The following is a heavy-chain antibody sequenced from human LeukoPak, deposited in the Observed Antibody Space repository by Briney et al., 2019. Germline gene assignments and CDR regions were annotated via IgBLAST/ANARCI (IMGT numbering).Heavy chain of an antibody. CDR2: IYYSGST. V-gene: IGHV4-59*08. J-gene: IGHJ5*02. D-gene: IGHD3-10*01. CDR1: GGSISSYY. CDR3: ARRISYWFDP. Sequence: SETLSLTCTVSGGSISSYYWSWIRQPPGKGLEWIGYIYYSGSTYYNPSLKSRVTISVDTSKNQFSLKLSSVTAADTAVYYCARRISYWFDPWGQGTLVTVSS.